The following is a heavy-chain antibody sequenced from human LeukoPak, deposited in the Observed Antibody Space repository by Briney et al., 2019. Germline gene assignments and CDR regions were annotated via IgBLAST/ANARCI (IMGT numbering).Heavy chain of an antibody. V-gene: IGHV4-31*03. J-gene: IGHJ4*02. D-gene: IGHD2-15*01. CDR3: ARALVRGGSSH. CDR1: GGSISIGGYY. CDR2: IYYSGST. Sequence: PSETLSLTCTVSGGSISIGGYYWSWIRQHPGKGLEWIGYIYYSGSTYYNPSLKSRVTISVDTSKNQFSLKLSSVTAADTAVYYCARALVRGGSSHWGQGTLVTVSS.